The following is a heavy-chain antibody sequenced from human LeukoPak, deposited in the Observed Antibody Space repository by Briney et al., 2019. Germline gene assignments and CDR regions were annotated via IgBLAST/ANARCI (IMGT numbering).Heavy chain of an antibody. V-gene: IGHV1-46*01. J-gene: IGHJ4*02. CDR1: GYTFTSYY. D-gene: IGHD1-26*01. Sequence: ASVKVSCKASGYTFTSYYMHWVRQASGQGLEWRGIINPSGGDASYAQKFQGRVTMTRDMSTSTVYMELSSLRSEDTAVYYCARMIHSGRYFYYFDYWGQGTLVTVSS. CDR3: ARMIHSGRYFYYFDY. CDR2: INPSGGDA.